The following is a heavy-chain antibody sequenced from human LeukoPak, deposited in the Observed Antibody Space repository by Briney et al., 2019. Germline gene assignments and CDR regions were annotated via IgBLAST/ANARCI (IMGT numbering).Heavy chain of an antibody. CDR2: MNPNSGNT. V-gene: IGHV1-8*01. D-gene: IGHD3-22*01. CDR3: ARVRKDYYDSTGYWAELYNWFDL. CDR1: GYTFTSYD. Sequence: GASVKVSCKASGYTFTSYDINWVRQATGQGLEWMGWMNPNSGNTGYAQKFQGRVTMTRNTSISTAYMELSSLRSEDTAVYYCARVRKDYYDSTGYWAELYNWFDLWGQGTLVTVSS. J-gene: IGHJ5*02.